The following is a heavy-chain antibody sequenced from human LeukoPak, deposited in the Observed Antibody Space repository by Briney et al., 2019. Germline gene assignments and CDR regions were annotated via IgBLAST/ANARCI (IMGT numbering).Heavy chain of an antibody. CDR3: ARELGGWKYNWFDP. V-gene: IGHV1-2*02. Sequence: ASVKVSCKASGYTFTGYYMHWVRQAPGQGLEWMGWINPNSGGTNYAQKFQGRVTMTRDTSISTAYMELSRLRSDDTAVYYWARELGGWKYNWFDPWGQGTLVTVSS. D-gene: IGHD6-19*01. CDR2: INPNSGGT. CDR1: GYTFTGYY. J-gene: IGHJ5*02.